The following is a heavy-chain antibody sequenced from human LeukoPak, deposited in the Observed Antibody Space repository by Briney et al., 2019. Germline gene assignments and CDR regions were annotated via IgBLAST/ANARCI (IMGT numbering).Heavy chain of an antibody. Sequence: GGFLRLSCAASGFTVSSNYMSWVRQAPGKGLEWVSVIYSGGSTYYADSVKGRFTISRDNSKNTLYLQMNSLRAEDTAVYYCAREAAAAGGPYYYYGMDVWGQGTTVTVSS. CDR3: AREAAAAGGPYYYYGMDV. CDR1: GFTVSSNY. CDR2: IYSGGST. D-gene: IGHD6-13*01. V-gene: IGHV3-53*01. J-gene: IGHJ6*02.